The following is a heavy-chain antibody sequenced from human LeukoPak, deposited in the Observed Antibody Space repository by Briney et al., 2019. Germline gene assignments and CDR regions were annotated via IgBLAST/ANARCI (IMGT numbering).Heavy chain of an antibody. J-gene: IGHJ4*02. D-gene: IGHD3-9*01. Sequence: PGGSLRLSCAASGFTFSSYGMHWVRQAPGKGLEWVAVIWYDGGNKYYADSVKGRFTISRDNSKNTLYMQMNSLRAEDTAVYYCARDGTEYDILTGYSDYWGQGTLVTVSS. V-gene: IGHV3-33*01. CDR1: GFTFSSYG. CDR3: ARDGTEYDILTGYSDY. CDR2: IWYDGGNK.